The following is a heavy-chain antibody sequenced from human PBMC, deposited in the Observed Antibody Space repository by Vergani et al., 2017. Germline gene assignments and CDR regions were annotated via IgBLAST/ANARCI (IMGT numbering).Heavy chain of an antibody. CDR1: GYSFTSYW. CDR2: IYPGDSDT. V-gene: IGHV5-51*01. CDR3: ARRHYDILTGYYPPDY. J-gene: IGHJ4*02. D-gene: IGHD3-9*01. Sequence: EVQLVQSGAEVKKPEESLKISCKCCGYSFTSYWIGWVRQMPGKGLAWMGIIYPGDSDTRYSPSFQGQVTISADKSISTAYLQWSSLKASDTAMYYCARRHYDILTGYYPPDYWGQGTLVTVSS.